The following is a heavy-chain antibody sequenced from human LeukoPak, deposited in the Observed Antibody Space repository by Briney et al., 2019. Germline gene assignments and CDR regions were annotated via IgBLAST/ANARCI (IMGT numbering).Heavy chain of an antibody. CDR3: AGEDYFDSSGYASWRFDI. D-gene: IGHD3-22*01. Sequence: SETLSLTCTVSGGSISDYYWTWIRQPPGKGLEWIGHIYYSGNTIYNPSLKSRVTISVDTSKNQFSLKLTPVTTADTAVYYCAGEDYFDSSGYASWRFDIWGQGTMVTVSS. J-gene: IGHJ3*02. V-gene: IGHV4-59*01. CDR2: IYYSGNT. CDR1: GGSISDYY.